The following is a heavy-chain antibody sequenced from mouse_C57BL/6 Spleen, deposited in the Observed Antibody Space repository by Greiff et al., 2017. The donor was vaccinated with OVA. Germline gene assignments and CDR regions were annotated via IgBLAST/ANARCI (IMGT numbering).Heavy chain of an antibody. CDR3: ARLDYDGYLFDY. CDR2: INPNNGGT. D-gene: IGHD2-3*01. J-gene: IGHJ2*01. V-gene: IGHV1-18*01. Sequence: EVKLQQSGPELVKPGASVKIPCKASGYTFTDYNMDWVKQSHGKSLEWIGDINPNNGGTIYNQKFKGKATLTVDKSSSTAYMELRSLTSEDTAVYYCARLDYDGYLFDYWGQGTTLTVSS. CDR1: GYTFTDYN.